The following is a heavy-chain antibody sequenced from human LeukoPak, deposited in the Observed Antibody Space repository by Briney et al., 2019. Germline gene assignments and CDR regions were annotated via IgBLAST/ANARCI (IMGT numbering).Heavy chain of an antibody. D-gene: IGHD3-3*01. V-gene: IGHV4-39*01. CDR2: IYYSGST. Sequence: SGTLSLTCTVSGGSISSSSYYWGWIRQPPGKGLEWIGSIYYSGSTYYNPSLKSRVTISVDTSKNQFSLKLSSVTAADTAVYYCASLSGDFWSGYYYYYYYMDVWGKGTTVTVSS. CDR1: GGSISSSSYY. CDR3: ASLSGDFWSGYYYYYYYMDV. J-gene: IGHJ6*03.